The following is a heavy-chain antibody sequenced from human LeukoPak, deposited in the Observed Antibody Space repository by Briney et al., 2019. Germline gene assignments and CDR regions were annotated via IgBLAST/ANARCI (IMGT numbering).Heavy chain of an antibody. J-gene: IGHJ3*02. CDR1: GFTFCAYS. D-gene: IGHD1-26*01. Sequence: GGSLRLSCAASGFTFCAYSMNWVRQAPGKGLGWVSYISRSSRNIFYADSVRGRFTISRDNAKNSLSLQMNSLRAEDTAVYYCARGGVEWEWELEFGAFDIWGQGTMVTVSS. CDR3: ARGGVEWEWELEFGAFDI. CDR2: ISRSSRNI. V-gene: IGHV3-48*04.